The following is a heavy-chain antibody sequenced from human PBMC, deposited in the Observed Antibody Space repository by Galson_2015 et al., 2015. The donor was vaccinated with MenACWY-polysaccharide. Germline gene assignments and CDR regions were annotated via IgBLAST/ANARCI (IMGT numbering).Heavy chain of an antibody. J-gene: IGHJ4*02. D-gene: IGHD1-26*01. CDR1: GFNFSIYV. CDR2: ISSGSDTA. V-gene: IGHV3-23*01. CDR3: VKGGWADK. Sequence: SLRLSCAASGFNFSIYVMTWVRQAPGKGLEWVSAISSGSDTAYYTDSVKSRFTISRDNSKDTVHLQMDSLRAEDTAVYYCVKGGWADKWGQGTLVTVSS.